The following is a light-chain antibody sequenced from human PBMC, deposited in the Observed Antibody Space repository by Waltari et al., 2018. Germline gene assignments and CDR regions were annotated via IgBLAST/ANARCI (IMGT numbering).Light chain of an antibody. CDR2: GAS. Sequence: EVAMTQSPATLSVSPGDRATLSCRASQGVGSNLAWYQQKPGQAPRLLIYGASTRATGIPVRFSGSGSGREFTLTISSLQSEDCAIYYCQQYNNWPETFGQGTKVDIK. J-gene: IGKJ1*01. CDR1: QGVGSN. V-gene: IGKV3-15*01. CDR3: QQYNNWPET.